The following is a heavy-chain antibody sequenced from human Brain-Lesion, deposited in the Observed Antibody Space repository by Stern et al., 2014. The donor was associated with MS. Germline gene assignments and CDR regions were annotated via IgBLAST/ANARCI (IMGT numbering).Heavy chain of an antibody. V-gene: IGHV4-61*02. Sequence: VQLVESGPGLVKPSQTLSLSCTVSGGSISSGGYYWSWIRQPAGKGLEWIGRIFNSGSTSYNPSLKSRVTISIATSKTQFSLRLNSRTAADTAVYYCARGRVVPGFQYYATDVWGQGTTVIVSS. J-gene: IGHJ6*02. CDR3: ARGRVVPGFQYYATDV. CDR2: IFNSGST. D-gene: IGHD2-2*01. CDR1: GGSISSGGYY.